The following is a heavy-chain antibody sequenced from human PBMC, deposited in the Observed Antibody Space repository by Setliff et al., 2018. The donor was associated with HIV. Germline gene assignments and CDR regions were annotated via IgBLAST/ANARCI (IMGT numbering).Heavy chain of an antibody. J-gene: IGHJ6*03. CDR1: GYTFTSYY. D-gene: IGHD1-26*01. CDR3: ATARSSGRYGYYYYMDV. V-gene: IGHV1-46*01. CDR2: INPSGGST. Sequence: ASVKVSCKASGYTFTSYYMHWVRQAPGQGLEWMGIINPSGGSTSYAQKFQGRVTMTRDTSTSTAYMELSSLRSEDTAVYYCATARSSGRYGYYYYMDVWGKRTTVTVSS.